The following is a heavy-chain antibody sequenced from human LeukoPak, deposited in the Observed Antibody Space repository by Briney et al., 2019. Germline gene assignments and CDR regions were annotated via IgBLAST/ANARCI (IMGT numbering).Heavy chain of an antibody. J-gene: IGHJ3*01. CDR1: GGSISSSSNY. D-gene: IGHD6-19*01. CDR2: VYYSGST. CDR3: ARNRSIAVTGIGRPNAFDL. V-gene: IGHV4-39*01. Sequence: SETLSLTCTVSGGSISSSSNYWGWIRQSPGKGLEWIGSVYYSGSTYYNPSVKSRVTISVDTSKNQFSLNLSSVTAADTAVYFCARNRSIAVTGIGRPNAFDLWGQGTMVTVAS.